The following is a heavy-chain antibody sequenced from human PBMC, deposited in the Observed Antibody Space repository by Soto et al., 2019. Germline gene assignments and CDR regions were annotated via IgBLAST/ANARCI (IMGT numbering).Heavy chain of an antibody. CDR3: AASRGFDSSGYSGYYYGMDV. J-gene: IGHJ6*02. CDR2: LTWNSDEI. D-gene: IGHD3-22*01. Sequence: EVQLVESGGGLVQPGRSLRLSCAASGFTFDDYAMHWVRQRPGRGLEWVSGLTWNSDEIGYPDSVKGRFSISRDNAKKYLYLQMNSLIPDDTALYYCAASRGFDSSGYSGYYYGMDVWGQGTTVTVSS. CDR1: GFTFDDYA. V-gene: IGHV3-9*01.